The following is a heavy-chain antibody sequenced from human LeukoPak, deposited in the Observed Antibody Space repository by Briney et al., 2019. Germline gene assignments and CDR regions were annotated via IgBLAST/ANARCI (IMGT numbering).Heavy chain of an antibody. Sequence: PGGSLRLSCAASGFTFSSYAMSWVRQAPGKGLEWVSAISGSGGSTYYADSVKGRLTISRDNSKNTLYLQMNSLRAEDTAVYYCAKDVSYDFWSGYYTQGSDYWGQGTLVTVSS. J-gene: IGHJ4*02. V-gene: IGHV3-23*01. D-gene: IGHD3-3*01. CDR1: GFTFSSYA. CDR3: AKDVSYDFWSGYYTQGSDY. CDR2: ISGSGGST.